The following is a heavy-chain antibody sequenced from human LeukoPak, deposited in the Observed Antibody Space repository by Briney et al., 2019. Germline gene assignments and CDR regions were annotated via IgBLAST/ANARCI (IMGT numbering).Heavy chain of an antibody. V-gene: IGHV3-30-3*01. J-gene: IGHJ4*02. CDR2: ISYDGSNK. Sequence: GGSLRLSCAASGFTFSSYAMHWVRQAPGKGLEWVAVISYDGSNKYYADSVKGRFTISRDNSKNTLYLQMNSLRAEDTAVYYCARDPSNYGSGSYRGVVGYWGQGTLVTVSS. CDR1: GFTFSSYA. CDR3: ARDPSNYGSGSYRGVVGY. D-gene: IGHD3-10*01.